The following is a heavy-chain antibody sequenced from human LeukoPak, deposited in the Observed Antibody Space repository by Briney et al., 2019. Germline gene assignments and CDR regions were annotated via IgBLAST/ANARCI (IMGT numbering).Heavy chain of an antibody. CDR3: ARGPVEGSSGYFVDY. J-gene: IGHJ4*02. Sequence: GGSLRLSCAASGFTFSSYAMSWVRQAPGKGLEWVANIKQDGSEKYYVDSVKGRFTISRDNAKNSLYLQMNSLRAEDTAVYYCARGPVEGSSGYFVDYWGQGTLVTVSS. D-gene: IGHD3-22*01. V-gene: IGHV3-7*01. CDR2: IKQDGSEK. CDR1: GFTFSSYA.